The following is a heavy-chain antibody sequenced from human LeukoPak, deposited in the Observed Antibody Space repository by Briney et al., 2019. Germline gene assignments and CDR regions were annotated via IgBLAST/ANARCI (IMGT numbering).Heavy chain of an antibody. D-gene: IGHD1-26*01. CDR1: GGSISSYY. Sequence: PSEALSLTCTVSGGSISSYYWSWIRQPPGKGLEWIGYIYYSGSTNYNPSLKSRVTITVDTSKNQFSLKLSSVTAADTAVYYCAREESGSYAFDYWGQGTLVTVSS. J-gene: IGHJ4*02. CDR3: AREESGSYAFDY. V-gene: IGHV4-59*01. CDR2: IYYSGST.